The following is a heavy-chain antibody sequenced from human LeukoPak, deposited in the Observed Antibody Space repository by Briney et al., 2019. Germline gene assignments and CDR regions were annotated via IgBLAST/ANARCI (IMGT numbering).Heavy chain of an antibody. Sequence: GASVKVSCKASGGTFSSYAISWVRQAPGQGLEWMGRIIPILGIANYAQKFQGRVTITADKSTSTAYMELSSLRSEDTAVYYCARGYSGYDAPLPYYYWGQGTLVTVSS. CDR1: GGTFSSYA. J-gene: IGHJ4*02. CDR2: IIPILGIA. V-gene: IGHV1-69*04. CDR3: ARGYSGYDAPLPYYY. D-gene: IGHD5-12*01.